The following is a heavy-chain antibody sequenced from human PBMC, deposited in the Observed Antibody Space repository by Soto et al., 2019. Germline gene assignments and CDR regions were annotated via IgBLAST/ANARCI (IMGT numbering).Heavy chain of an antibody. Sequence: QVQLVQSGAEVKKPGSSVKVSCKASGGTFSSYAISWVRQAPGQGLEWMGGIIPIFGTANYAQKFQGRVTITADESTSTAYMELSSLRSEDTAVYYCVREPRYGDPDKAFDYWGQGTLVTVSS. V-gene: IGHV1-69*01. CDR3: VREPRYGDPDKAFDY. D-gene: IGHD4-17*01. CDR1: GGTFSSYA. CDR2: IIPIFGTA. J-gene: IGHJ4*02.